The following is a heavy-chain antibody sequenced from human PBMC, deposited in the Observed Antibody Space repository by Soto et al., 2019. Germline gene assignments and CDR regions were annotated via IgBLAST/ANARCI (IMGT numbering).Heavy chain of an antibody. D-gene: IGHD2-2*01. V-gene: IGHV5-10-1*01. Sequence: PGESLKISCKGSGCSFTSYWISWVRQMPGKGLEWMGRIDPSDSYTNYSPSFQGHVTISADKSISTAYLQWSSLKASDTAMYYCARRAVVPATVGYYYGMDVWGQGTTVTVSS. CDR3: ARRAVVPATVGYYYGMDV. J-gene: IGHJ6*02. CDR2: IDPSDSYT. CDR1: GCSFTSYW.